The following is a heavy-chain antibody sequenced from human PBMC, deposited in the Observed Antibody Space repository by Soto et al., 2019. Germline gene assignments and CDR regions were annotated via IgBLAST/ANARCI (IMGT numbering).Heavy chain of an antibody. CDR1: GFTVSSNY. Sequence: GGSLRLSCAASGFTVSSNYMSWVRQAPGKGLEWVSVIYSDGSTYYADSVKGRFTISRDNSKNTLYLQMNSLRAEDTAVYYCTTDPKDIVVEPKFYFDNWGQGTQVTVSS. J-gene: IGHJ4*02. V-gene: IGHV3-53*01. CDR3: TTDPKDIVVEPKFYFDN. D-gene: IGHD2-2*01. CDR2: IYSDGST.